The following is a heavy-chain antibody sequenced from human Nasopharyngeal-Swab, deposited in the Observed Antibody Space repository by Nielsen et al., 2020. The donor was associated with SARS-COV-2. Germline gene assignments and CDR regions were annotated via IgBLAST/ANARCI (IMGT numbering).Heavy chain of an antibody. J-gene: IGHJ6*03. CDR1: GYTFTNYG. CDR2: INPGTVNT. V-gene: IGHV1-3*01. CDR3: ARAPGGYYYYYIDV. Sequence: ASVKVSCKVSGYTFTNYGIHWVRQAPGQRLEWMGWINPGTVNTKYSQKFQGRVTISRYTSASTAYMEMSSLRSEDTSVYYCARAPGGYYYYYIDVWGNGTTVTVSS.